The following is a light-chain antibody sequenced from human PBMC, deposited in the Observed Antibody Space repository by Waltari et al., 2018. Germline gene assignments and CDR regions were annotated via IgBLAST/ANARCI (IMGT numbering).Light chain of an antibody. CDR1: SSDDGGYDD. Sequence: QSALIQPRSGSRSPGKEVLLSCTGSSSDDGGYDDVSVYQPHAGKAPTLIIYDVTERPSGFPDRFSGSKSGNTASLTISGLQTEDEADYYCCSYAGNYANYVFGTGTKLIVL. J-gene: IGLJ1*01. CDR2: DVT. CDR3: CSYAGNYANYV. V-gene: IGLV2-11*01.